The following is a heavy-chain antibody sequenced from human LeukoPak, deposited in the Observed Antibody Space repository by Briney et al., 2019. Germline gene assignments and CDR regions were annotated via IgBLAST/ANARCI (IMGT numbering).Heavy chain of an antibody. CDR1: GGSISSSNW. D-gene: IGHD3-10*01. CDR2: IYHSGST. V-gene: IGHV4-4*02. Sequence: PSGTLSLTCAVSGGSISSSNWWSWVRQPPGKGLEWIGEIYHSGSTNYNPSLKSRVTISVDKSKNQFSLKLSSVTATDTAVYYCARQLYSSGSYYAPMDVWGKGTTVTISS. CDR3: ARQLYSSGSYYAPMDV. J-gene: IGHJ6*03.